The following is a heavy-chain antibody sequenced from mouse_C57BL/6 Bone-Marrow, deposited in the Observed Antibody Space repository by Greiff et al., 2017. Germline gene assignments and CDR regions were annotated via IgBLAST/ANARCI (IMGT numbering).Heavy chain of an antibody. V-gene: IGHV1-64*01. J-gene: IGHJ4*01. D-gene: IGHD2-4*01. CDR1: GYTFPNYW. Sequence: QVQLQQPGAELVKPGASVKLSCKASGYTFPNYWMHWVKQRPGQGLEWIGMMHPNGGSPDYNEKFKSEATLSVDKSSRTAYMELSSLTSEDSAVYNCARTYDYDDYTMDYWGQGTSVTVSS. CDR3: ARTYDYDDYTMDY. CDR2: MHPNGGSP.